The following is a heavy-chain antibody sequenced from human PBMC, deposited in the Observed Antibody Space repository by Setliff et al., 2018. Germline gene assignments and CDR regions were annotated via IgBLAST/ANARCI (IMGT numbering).Heavy chain of an antibody. V-gene: IGHV1-46*01. CDR3: ARDLSTTVMTRSWYYFDY. Sequence: ASVKVSCKASGYTFTSYYIHWVRQAPGQGLEWMGVINPKNGGATYPQNLQGRVTMTRDTSMSTVYMELSSLRFEDTAMYYCARDLSTTVMTRSWYYFDYWGQGTLVTVSS. D-gene: IGHD4-17*01. CDR2: INPKNGGA. J-gene: IGHJ4*02. CDR1: GYTFTSYY.